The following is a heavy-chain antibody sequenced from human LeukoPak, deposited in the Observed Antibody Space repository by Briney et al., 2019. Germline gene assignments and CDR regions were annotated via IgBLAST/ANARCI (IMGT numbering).Heavy chain of an antibody. CDR1: GYTFTTYY. V-gene: IGHV1-46*01. Sequence: ASVTVSCKASGYTFTTYYIHWVRQAPGQGLEWMGIINPSGGSTSFVQKFQGRVTMTRDMSTCTVYMELSSLRSEDTAVYYCARSFGASQQYSSSWYYYYMDVWGKGTTVTVSS. J-gene: IGHJ6*03. CDR2: INPSGGST. CDR3: ARSFGASQQYSSSWYYYYMDV. D-gene: IGHD6-13*01.